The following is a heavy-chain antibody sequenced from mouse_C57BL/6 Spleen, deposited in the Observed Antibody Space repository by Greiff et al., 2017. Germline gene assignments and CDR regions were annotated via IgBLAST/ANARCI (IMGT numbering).Heavy chain of an antibody. J-gene: IGHJ2*01. CDR3: ARKGSYYFDY. CDR1: GYTFTSSW. Sequence: VQLQQPGAELVMPGASVKLSCKASGYTFTSSWMHWVQQRPGQGLEWIGEIDPSDSYTTYNHKFKGKSTLTVDTSSSTAYMQLSSLTSEDSAVYYCARKGSYYFDYWGQGTTLTVSS. V-gene: IGHV1-69*01. CDR2: IDPSDSYT.